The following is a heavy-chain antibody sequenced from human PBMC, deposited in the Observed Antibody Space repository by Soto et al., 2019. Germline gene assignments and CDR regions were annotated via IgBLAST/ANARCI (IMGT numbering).Heavy chain of an antibody. J-gene: IGHJ4*02. Sequence: GGSLRLSCAASGFTFSSYAMSWVRQAPGKGLEWVSAISGSGGSTYYADSVKGRFTTSRDNSKNTLYLQMNSLRAEDTAVYYCAKDWVAMVRYYFDYWGQGTLVTVSS. D-gene: IGHD3-10*01. CDR2: ISGSGGST. V-gene: IGHV3-23*01. CDR3: AKDWVAMVRYYFDY. CDR1: GFTFSSYA.